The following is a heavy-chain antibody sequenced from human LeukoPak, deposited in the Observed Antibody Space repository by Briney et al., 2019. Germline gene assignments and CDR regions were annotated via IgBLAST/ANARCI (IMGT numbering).Heavy chain of an antibody. J-gene: IGHJ4*02. D-gene: IGHD6-13*01. V-gene: IGHV3-23*01. CDR1: GFTFSNYA. CDR3: AKGPHSSTSYGVDY. Sequence: QSGGSLRLSCIASGFTFSNYAMTWVRQAPGKGLEWVSSISGSGGTTYYADSVKGRFTISRDNSKNTLYLQRSSLRVEDTAVYYCAKGPHSSTSYGVDYWGQGTLVTVSS. CDR2: ISGSGGTT.